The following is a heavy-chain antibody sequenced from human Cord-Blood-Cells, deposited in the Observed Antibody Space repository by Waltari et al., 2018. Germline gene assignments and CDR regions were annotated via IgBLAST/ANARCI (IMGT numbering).Heavy chain of an antibody. D-gene: IGHD2-15*01. CDR3: ARVGCSGGSCYYYYYYYMDV. V-gene: IGHV4-30-4*08. Sequence: QVQLQESGPGLVKPSQTLSLTCTVSGGSISSGDYYWSWIRQPPGKGLEWIGYIYYSGSTYYNPSLKSRVTISVDTSKNQCSLKLSSVTAADTAVYYCARVGCSGGSCYYYYYYYMDVWGKGTTVTVSS. CDR1: GGSISSGDYY. J-gene: IGHJ6*03. CDR2: IYYSGST.